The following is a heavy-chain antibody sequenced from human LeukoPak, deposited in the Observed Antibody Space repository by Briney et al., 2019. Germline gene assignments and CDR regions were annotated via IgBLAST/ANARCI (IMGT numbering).Heavy chain of an antibody. Sequence: PGGSLRLSCAASGFTLSSYWMSWVRQAPGKGLEWVANIKQDGSEKYYVDSVKGRFTISRDNAKNSLYLQMNSLRAEDTAVYYCARVGRGGATDFDYWGQGTLVTVSS. V-gene: IGHV3-7*01. CDR1: GFTLSSYW. J-gene: IGHJ4*02. CDR3: ARVGRGGATDFDY. CDR2: IKQDGSEK. D-gene: IGHD1-26*01.